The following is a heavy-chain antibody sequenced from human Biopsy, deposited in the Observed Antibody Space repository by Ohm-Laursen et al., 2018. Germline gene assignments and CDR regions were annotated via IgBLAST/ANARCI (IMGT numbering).Heavy chain of an antibody. V-gene: IGHV1-8*01. J-gene: IGHJ4*02. CDR1: GYTFTNYD. Sequence: GSSVKVSCKPSGYTFTNYDINWVRQAPGQGPEWMGWVNPNSGNTGYAQKFQGRVAMTRSTSISTAYMELSSLTSEDTAVYYCAREPFGQQLGPFDYWGQGALVIVSS. CDR3: AREPFGQQLGPFDY. D-gene: IGHD6-13*01. CDR2: VNPNSGNT.